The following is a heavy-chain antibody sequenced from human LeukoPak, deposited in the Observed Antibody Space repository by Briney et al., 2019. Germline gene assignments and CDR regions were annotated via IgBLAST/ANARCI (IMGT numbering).Heavy chain of an antibody. D-gene: IGHD4-17*01. CDR1: GFTFSSYG. CDR2: ISSSSSTI. J-gene: IGHJ3*02. V-gene: IGHV3-48*01. Sequence: GGSLRLSCAASGFTFSSYGMTWVRQAPGKGLEWVSYISSSSSTIYYADSVKGRFTISRDNAKNSLYLQLNSLRAEDTAVYYCARVGPTTGDYLDAFDIWGQGTMVTVSS. CDR3: ARVGPTTGDYLDAFDI.